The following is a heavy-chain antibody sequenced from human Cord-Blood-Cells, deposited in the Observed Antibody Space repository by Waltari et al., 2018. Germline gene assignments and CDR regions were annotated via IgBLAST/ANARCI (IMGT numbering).Heavy chain of an antibody. Sequence: EVQLVQSGAEVNKPGESLTISCKVSGYRFTSYWIALVRQMPGKGLEWMGIIYPGDSDTRYSPSFQGQVTISADKSISTAYLQWSSLKASDTAMYYCARLYSYWYFDLWGRGTLVTVSS. CDR1: GYRFTSYW. J-gene: IGHJ2*01. D-gene: IGHD2-15*01. CDR2: IYPGDSDT. CDR3: ARLYSYWYFDL. V-gene: IGHV5-51*01.